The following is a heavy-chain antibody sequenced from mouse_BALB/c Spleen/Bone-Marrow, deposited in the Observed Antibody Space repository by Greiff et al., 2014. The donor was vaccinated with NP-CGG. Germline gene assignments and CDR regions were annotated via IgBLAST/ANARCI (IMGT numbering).Heavy chain of an antibody. CDR1: GYTFINYW. CDR3: TKGNYFFDY. Sequence: GSELVRPGASVKLSCKASGYTFINYWIHWVKQRPGQGLEWTGNFYPGSGTTNYDEKFKAKATLTVDTFSSTAYMQLSSLTSEDSAVYYCTKGNYFFDYWGQGTTLTVSS. D-gene: IGHD2-1*01. J-gene: IGHJ2*01. CDR2: FYPGSGTT. V-gene: IGHV1S22*01.